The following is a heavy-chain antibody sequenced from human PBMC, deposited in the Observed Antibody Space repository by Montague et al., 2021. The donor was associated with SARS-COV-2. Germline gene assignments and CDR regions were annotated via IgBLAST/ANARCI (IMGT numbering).Heavy chain of an antibody. CDR1: GDSVSRSY. CDR3: ARQITMVRKPFDS. Sequence: SETLSLTCTVAGDSVSRSYWSWIRQSPGKGLEWIGNIYYYGSVNYNPSLKSRSSISLDTSKNQLSLTLTSVTAADTATYYCARQITMVRKPFDSWGQGTLVLVSS. J-gene: IGHJ4*02. CDR2: IYYYGSV. V-gene: IGHV4-59*08. D-gene: IGHD3-10*01.